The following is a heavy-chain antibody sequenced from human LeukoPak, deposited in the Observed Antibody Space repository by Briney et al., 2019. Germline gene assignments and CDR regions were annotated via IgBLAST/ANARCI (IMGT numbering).Heavy chain of an antibody. Sequence: PGGSLRLSCVASGFTVSSNYMSWLRQAPGKGLEWVSSISSSGSQIYYADSVKGRFTISRDNAKNSLYLQMNSLRADDTAVYYCAKERKLLPFDCWGQGILVTVS. CDR3: AKERKLLPFDC. CDR1: GFTVSSNY. D-gene: IGHD4-23*01. J-gene: IGHJ4*02. V-gene: IGHV3-21*01. CDR2: ISSSGSQI.